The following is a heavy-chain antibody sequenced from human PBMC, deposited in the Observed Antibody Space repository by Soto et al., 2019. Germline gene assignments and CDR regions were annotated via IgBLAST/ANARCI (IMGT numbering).Heavy chain of an antibody. J-gene: IGHJ4*02. CDR3: ARSWWSGQAFNYDY. D-gene: IGHD2-15*01. CDR1: GFTFSSYW. V-gene: IGHV3-74*01. CDR2: ISSDGSST. Sequence: EVQLVESGGGLVQPGGSLRLSCAASGFTFSSYWIHWVRQAPGKGLVWVSRISSDGSSTNYADSVKGRFTISRDNAKNTLYLQMNSLRAEDTAVYYCARSWWSGQAFNYDYWGQGTLVTVSS.